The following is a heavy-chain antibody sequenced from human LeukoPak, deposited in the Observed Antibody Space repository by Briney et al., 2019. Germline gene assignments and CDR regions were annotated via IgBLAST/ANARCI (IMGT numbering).Heavy chain of an antibody. V-gene: IGHV4-39*07. J-gene: IGHJ4*02. CDR2: IYYSGST. Sequence: ASETLSLTCTVSGGSISSSSYYWGWIRQPPGKGLEWIGSIYYSGSTYYNPSLKSRVTISVDTSKNQFSLKLSSVTAADTAVYYCASLITYYYGSGDDYWGQGTLVTVSS. CDR1: GGSISSSSYY. D-gene: IGHD3-10*01. CDR3: ASLITYYYGSGDDY.